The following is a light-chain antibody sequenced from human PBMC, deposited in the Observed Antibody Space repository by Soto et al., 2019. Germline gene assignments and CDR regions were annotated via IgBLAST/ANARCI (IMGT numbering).Light chain of an antibody. V-gene: IGKV3-20*01. Sequence: EIVLTQSPGTLSLSPGERATLSCRAGQSVSSSYLAWYQQKPDQTPRLLIYSTSSRATGIPDRFSGSGSGEDFTLTISRLEPEDFAVYYCQQYDASKWAFGQGTKVEMK. CDR1: QSVSSSY. J-gene: IGKJ1*01. CDR2: STS. CDR3: QQYDASKWA.